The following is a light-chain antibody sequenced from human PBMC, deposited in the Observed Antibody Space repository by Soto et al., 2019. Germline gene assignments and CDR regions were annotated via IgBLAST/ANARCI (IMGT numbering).Light chain of an antibody. CDR2: DAS. CDR1: QTISTY. J-gene: IGKJ2*01. V-gene: IGKV1-39*01. CDR3: QQSDSTPYT. Sequence: DIQMTQSPSSLSASVGDRVTITCRASQTISTYLNWYQQKPRKAPRLLIYDASSLLSGVPSRCSGSGSGTDFTLTIASLQPGDFSTYYCQQSDSTPYTFGQGTKVEI.